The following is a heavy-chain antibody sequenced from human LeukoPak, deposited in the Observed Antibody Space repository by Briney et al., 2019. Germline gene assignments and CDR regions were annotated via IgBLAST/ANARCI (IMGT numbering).Heavy chain of an antibody. J-gene: IGHJ4*02. D-gene: IGHD1-14*01. CDR2: ISRSGSTI. Sequence: GGSLRLSCAASGFTFSRYSMNWVRQAPGKGLEWVSYISRSGSTIYYADSVKGRFTISRDNAKNSLYLQMNSLRADDTAVYFCARARIDYWGQGTLVTVSS. V-gene: IGHV3-48*01. CDR1: GFTFSRYS. CDR3: ARARIDY.